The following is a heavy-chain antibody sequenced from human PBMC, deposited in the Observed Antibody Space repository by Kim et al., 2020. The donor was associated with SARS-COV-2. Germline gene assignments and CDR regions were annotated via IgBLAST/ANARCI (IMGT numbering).Heavy chain of an antibody. Sequence: SVKVSCKASGFTFTSSAMQWVRQARGQRLEWIGWIVVGSGNTNYAQKFQERVTITRDMSTSTAYMELSSLRSEDTAVYYCAAAGPYCTNGVCYNYYYGMDVWGQGTTVTVSS. V-gene: IGHV1-58*02. CDR1: GFTFTSSA. CDR2: IVVGSGNT. CDR3: AAAGPYCTNGVCYNYYYGMDV. J-gene: IGHJ6*02. D-gene: IGHD2-8*01.